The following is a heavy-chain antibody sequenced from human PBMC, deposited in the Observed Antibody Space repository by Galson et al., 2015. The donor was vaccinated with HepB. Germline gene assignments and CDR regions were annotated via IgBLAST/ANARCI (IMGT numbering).Heavy chain of an antibody. J-gene: IGHJ4*02. CDR3: ARDRGGNCSGGRCYSGFDY. CDR2: ISYDASYQ. CDR1: GFTFSRYA. Sequence: SLRLSCAASGFTFSRYAMHGVRQAPAKGLEWVAVISYDASYQYYADSVKGRFTVSRDNSKNTLYLHMNSLRPEDTAIYYCARDRGGNCSGGRCYSGFDYWGQGTLVTVSS. D-gene: IGHD2-15*01. V-gene: IGHV3-30-3*01.